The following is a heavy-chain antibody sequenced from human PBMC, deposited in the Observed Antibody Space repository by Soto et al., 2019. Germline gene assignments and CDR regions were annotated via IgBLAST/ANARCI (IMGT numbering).Heavy chain of an antibody. CDR1: GYAFTNSG. J-gene: IGHJ5*02. V-gene: IGHV1-18*01. D-gene: IGHD3-10*01. CDR2: ISAYNDNR. Sequence: QVQLVQSGAEVKKPGASVKVSCKASGYAFTNSGVSWVRQAPGQGLEWLGWISAYNDNRNYAQKLQGRVTLTTDTSTSTAYMELRSLRSDDTAVYYCARDQMVRGVDLFDPWGQGTLVTVFS. CDR3: ARDQMVRGVDLFDP.